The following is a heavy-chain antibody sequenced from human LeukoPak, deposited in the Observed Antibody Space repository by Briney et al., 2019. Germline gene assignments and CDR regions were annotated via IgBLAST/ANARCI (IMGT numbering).Heavy chain of an antibody. D-gene: IGHD3-22*01. J-gene: IGHJ4*02. CDR3: ARSLSSGYDNYFDC. CDR1: GYDFTTYW. Sequence: GESLKISCQASGYDFTTYWIGWVRQMPGKGLEWMGIIYPSDSDIRYSPSFQGQVTISADKAISTAYLQWSSLKASDTAMYYCARSLSSGYDNYFDCWGQGTLVIVSS. CDR2: IYPSDSDI. V-gene: IGHV5-51*01.